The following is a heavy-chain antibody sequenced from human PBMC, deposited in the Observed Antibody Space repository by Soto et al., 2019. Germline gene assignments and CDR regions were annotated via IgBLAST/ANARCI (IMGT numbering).Heavy chain of an antibody. J-gene: IGHJ3*01. CDR1: GFTFKNYA. CDR2: TSYSGSNT. V-gene: IGHV3-30-3*01. Sequence: GGSLRLSCAASGFTFKNYAMHWVRQTPGKGLEWVAVTSYSGSNTFYVDSVEGRFTISRDNSKNTLYLQMNSLRPEDTAVYFCARGVRRFGDMSLDAFDVWGQGTMVTVSS. D-gene: IGHD3-10*01. CDR3: ARGVRRFGDMSLDAFDV.